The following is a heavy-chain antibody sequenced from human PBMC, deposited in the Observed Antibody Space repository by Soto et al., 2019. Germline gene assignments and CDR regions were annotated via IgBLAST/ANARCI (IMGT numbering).Heavy chain of an antibody. CDR1: GGTFSSYA. CDR3: ARARVEMATIAWFDP. Sequence: QVQLVQSGAEVKKLGSSVKVSCKASGGTFSSYAISWVRQAPGQGLEWMGGIIPIFGTANYAQKFQGRVTITADESTSTAYMELSSLRSEDTAVYYCARARVEMATIAWFDPWGQGTLVTVSS. CDR2: IIPIFGTA. V-gene: IGHV1-69*01. J-gene: IGHJ5*02. D-gene: IGHD5-12*01.